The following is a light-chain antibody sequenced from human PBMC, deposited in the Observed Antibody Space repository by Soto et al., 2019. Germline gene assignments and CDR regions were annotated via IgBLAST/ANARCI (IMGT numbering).Light chain of an antibody. CDR1: SSDVGGYDY. V-gene: IGLV2-14*01. CDR3: SSYTDRNNLV. Sequence: QSVLTQPASVSGSPGQSITISCTGTSSDVGGYDYVSWYQLHPGKAPKLMIFEVSNRPSGVSYRFSGSKSGNTASLTISGLQAEDEADYFCSSYTDRNNLVFGTGTKVTVL. CDR2: EVS. J-gene: IGLJ1*01.